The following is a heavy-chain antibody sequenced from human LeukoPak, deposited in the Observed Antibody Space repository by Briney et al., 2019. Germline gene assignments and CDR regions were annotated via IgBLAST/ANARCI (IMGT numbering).Heavy chain of an antibody. J-gene: IGHJ4*02. D-gene: IGHD7-27*01. V-gene: IGHV4-39*01. Sequence: SETLSLTCIVSGGSISRNTYHWGWVRQPPGKGLEWIGTIYYSGSIYYNQSLRGRVALSVDTSKNQFSLKLTSVTAADTAVYYCGRLNTDWGFLFDSWGQGTLVTVSS. CDR3: GRLNTDWGFLFDS. CDR1: GGSISRNTYH. CDR2: IYYSGSI.